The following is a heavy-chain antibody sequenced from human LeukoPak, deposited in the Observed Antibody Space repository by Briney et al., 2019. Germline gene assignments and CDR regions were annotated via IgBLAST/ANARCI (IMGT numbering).Heavy chain of an antibody. CDR3: AKDWYDF. CDR1: GFAFSSYA. CDR2: INGSGGST. D-gene: IGHD3-3*01. V-gene: IGHV3-23*01. J-gene: IGHJ4*02. Sequence: GGSLRLSCAASGFAFSSYAMIWVRLVPGKGLEWVSAINGSGGSTHYADSVKGRFTISRDNSKNTLFLQMSSLRAEDTAVYYCAKDWYDFWGQGTLVTVSS.